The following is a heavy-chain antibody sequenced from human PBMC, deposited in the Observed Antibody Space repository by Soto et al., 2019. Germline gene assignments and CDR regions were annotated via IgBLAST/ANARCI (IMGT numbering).Heavy chain of an antibody. J-gene: IGHJ6*02. CDR3: AKDRSGYPQGYYYFYGVDV. CDR1: GFTFSNYG. Sequence: GSLRLSCEASGFTFSNYGMHWVRQAPGKGLEWVAVISYHGSNKYYADSVKGRFTISRDNSKNTLYLQMNSLRADDTAVYYCAKDRSGYPQGYYYFYGVDVWGQGTTVTVSS. D-gene: IGHD3-3*01. V-gene: IGHV3-30*18. CDR2: ISYHGSNK.